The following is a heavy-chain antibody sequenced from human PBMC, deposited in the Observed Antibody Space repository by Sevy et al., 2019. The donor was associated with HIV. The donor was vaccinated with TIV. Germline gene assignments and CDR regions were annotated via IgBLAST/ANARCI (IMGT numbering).Heavy chain of an antibody. Sequence: ASVKVSGKASGGTFSSYGISWLRQAPGQGLDGMGGIIPFLGTVNYAQKFRGRVRITADESTKTAYMELSSLGSEDTAVYYCARGGGNGWYYFDYWGQETLVTVSS. J-gene: IGHJ4*02. CDR3: ARGGGNGWYYFDY. CDR1: GGTFSSYG. CDR2: IIPFLGTV. D-gene: IGHD6-19*01. V-gene: IGHV1-69*13.